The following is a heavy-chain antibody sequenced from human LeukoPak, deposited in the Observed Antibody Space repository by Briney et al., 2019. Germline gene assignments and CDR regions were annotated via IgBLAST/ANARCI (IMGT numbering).Heavy chain of an antibody. V-gene: IGHV1-18*01. J-gene: IGHJ3*02. D-gene: IGHD3-22*01. Sequence: ASVKVSCKASGYTFTSYDISWVRQAPGQGLEWMGWISAYSGNTNYAQKLQGRVTMTTDTSTSTAYMELRSLRSDDTALYYCARPSTDSSGRDAFDIWGQGTMVTVSS. CDR2: ISAYSGNT. CDR3: ARPSTDSSGRDAFDI. CDR1: GYTFTSYD.